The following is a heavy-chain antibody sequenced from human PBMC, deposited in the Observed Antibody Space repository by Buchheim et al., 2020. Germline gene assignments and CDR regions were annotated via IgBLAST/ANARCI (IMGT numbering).Heavy chain of an antibody. Sequence: EVQLLESGGGLVQSGGSLRLSCAASGFTFSDFWMNWVRQAPGKGLEWVASINQRGTEKYYVDSVKGRFTVSRDNGKNSLYLQMNNLRAEDTAVYYCARDGVAEGLYFDYWGQGTL. CDR2: INQRGTEK. V-gene: IGHV3-7*01. CDR3: ARDGVAEGLYFDY. J-gene: IGHJ4*02. CDR1: GFTFSDFW. D-gene: IGHD2-15*01.